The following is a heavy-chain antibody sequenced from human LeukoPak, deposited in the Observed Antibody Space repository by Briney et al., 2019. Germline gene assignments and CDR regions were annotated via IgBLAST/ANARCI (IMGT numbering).Heavy chain of an antibody. CDR3: ARDLPGYCSGGSCYGSDY. J-gene: IGHJ4*02. Sequence: GGSLRLSCAASGFTFSSYSMNWVRQAPGKGLEWVSSISSSSSYIYYADSVKGRFTISRDNAKNSLYLQMNSLRAEDTAVYYCARDLPGYCSGGSCYGSDYWGQGTLATVSS. D-gene: IGHD2-15*01. CDR1: GFTFSSYS. CDR2: ISSSSSYI. V-gene: IGHV3-21*01.